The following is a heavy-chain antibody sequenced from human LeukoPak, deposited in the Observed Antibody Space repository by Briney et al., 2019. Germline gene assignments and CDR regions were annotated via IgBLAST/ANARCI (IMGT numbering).Heavy chain of an antibody. CDR3: ARDFRSGYPYYYYYGMDV. CDR2: IYYSGST. CDR1: GGSISSYY. V-gene: IGHV4-59*01. Sequence: SETLSLTCTVSGGSISSYYWSWIRQPPGKGLEWIGYIYYSGSTNYNPSLKSRVTISVDTSKNQFSLKLSSVAAADTAVYYCARDFRSGYPYYYYYGMDVWGQGTTVTVSS. J-gene: IGHJ6*02. D-gene: IGHD3-3*01.